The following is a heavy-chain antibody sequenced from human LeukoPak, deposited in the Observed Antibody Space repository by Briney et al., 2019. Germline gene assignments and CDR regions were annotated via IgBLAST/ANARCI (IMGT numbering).Heavy chain of an antibody. D-gene: IGHD2-2*01. Sequence: GGSLRLSCAASGFTFDDYAMHWVRQAPGKGLEWVSGISWNSGSIGYADSVKGRFTISRDNAKNSLYLQMNSLRAEDTALYYCAKDSSTSYDYWYFDLWGRGTPVTVSS. J-gene: IGHJ2*01. CDR2: ISWNSGSI. CDR3: AKDSSTSYDYWYFDL. CDR1: GFTFDDYA. V-gene: IGHV3-9*01.